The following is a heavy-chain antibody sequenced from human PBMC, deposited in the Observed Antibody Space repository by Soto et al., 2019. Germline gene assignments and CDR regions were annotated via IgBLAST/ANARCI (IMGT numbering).Heavy chain of an antibody. CDR2: INHSGST. Sequence: TSETLSLTCAVYGGSFSGYYWSWIRQPPGKGLEWIGEINHSGSTNYNPSLKSRVTISVDTSKNQFSLKLSSVTAADTAVYYCARWLLWFGDRMEAFDIWGQGTMVTVSS. J-gene: IGHJ3*02. V-gene: IGHV4-34*01. CDR1: GGSFSGYY. CDR3: ARWLLWFGDRMEAFDI. D-gene: IGHD3-10*01.